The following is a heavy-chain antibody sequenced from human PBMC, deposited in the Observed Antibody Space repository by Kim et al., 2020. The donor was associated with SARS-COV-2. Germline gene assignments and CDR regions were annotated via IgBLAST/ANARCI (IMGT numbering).Heavy chain of an antibody. J-gene: IGHJ3*02. CDR3: ARGEEKNYYDSSGYYLDAFDI. CDR2: IIPIFGTA. Sequence: SVKVSCKASGGTFSSYAISWVRQAPGQGLEWMGGIIPIFGTANYAQKFQGRVTITADESTSTAYMELSSLRSEDTAVYYCARGEEKNYYDSSGYYLDAFDIWGQGTIVTVSS. V-gene: IGHV1-69*13. CDR1: GGTFSSYA. D-gene: IGHD3-22*01.